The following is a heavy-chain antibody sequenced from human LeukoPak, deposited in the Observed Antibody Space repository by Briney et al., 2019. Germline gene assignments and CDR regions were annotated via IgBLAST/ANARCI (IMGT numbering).Heavy chain of an antibody. V-gene: IGHV4-59*01. CDR3: ARDSTFYDSSGYLDYGMDV. Sequence: SDTLSLACTVSGGPISSYYWSWIRQPPGKGLEWIGYIYYSGSTNYSPSLKSRVTISVDTSKNQFSLKLSSVTAADTAVYYCARDSTFYDSSGYLDYGMDVWGQGTTVTVSS. D-gene: IGHD3-22*01. J-gene: IGHJ6*02. CDR1: GGPISSYY. CDR2: IYYSGST.